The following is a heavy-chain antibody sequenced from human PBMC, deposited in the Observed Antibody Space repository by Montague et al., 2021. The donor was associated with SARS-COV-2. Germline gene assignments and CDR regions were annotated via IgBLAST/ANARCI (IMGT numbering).Heavy chain of an antibody. CDR1: GYSISTGYY. J-gene: IGHJ3*02. CDR2: IYHSGST. D-gene: IGHD6-19*01. Sequence: SETLSLTCTVSGYSISTGYYWGWIRQPPGKGLEWIGTIYHSGSTYFNPSLKSRVTISVDTSKNQFSLNLGSVTAADTAVYYCAKVAGSHDTFDIWGRGTMVTVPS. CDR3: AKVAGSHDTFDI. V-gene: IGHV4-38-2*02.